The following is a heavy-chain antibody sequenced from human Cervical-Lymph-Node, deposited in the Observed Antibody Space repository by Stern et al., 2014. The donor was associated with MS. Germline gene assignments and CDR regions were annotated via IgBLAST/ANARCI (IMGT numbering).Heavy chain of an antibody. V-gene: IGHV4-4*02. J-gene: IGHJ4*02. CDR2: VYHTGSA. Sequence: QVQLQESGPGLVRPSGTLSLTCAVSGDSISNDNWWSWVRQPPGKGLEWIGEVYHTGSANYEPSLKSRVTISVDKSKNQFSLRLTSMTAADTAVYYCARDQGFQLMNSWGQGTLVIVSS. CDR1: GDSISNDNW. CDR3: ARDQGFQLMNS. D-gene: IGHD2-2*01.